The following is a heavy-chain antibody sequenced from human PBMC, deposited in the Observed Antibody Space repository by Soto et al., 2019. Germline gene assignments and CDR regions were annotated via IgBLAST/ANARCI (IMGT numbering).Heavy chain of an antibody. CDR1: GFTFSSYA. J-gene: IGHJ4*02. CDR2: ISYDGSNK. D-gene: IGHD3-22*01. V-gene: IGHV3-30-3*01. Sequence: QVQLVESGGGVVQPGRSLRLSCAASGFTFSSYAMHWVRQAPGKGREWVAVISYDGSNKYYADSVKGRFTISRDNSKNTLYLQMNSLRAEDTAVYYCARDLDSSGYKFDYWGQGTLVTVSS. CDR3: ARDLDSSGYKFDY.